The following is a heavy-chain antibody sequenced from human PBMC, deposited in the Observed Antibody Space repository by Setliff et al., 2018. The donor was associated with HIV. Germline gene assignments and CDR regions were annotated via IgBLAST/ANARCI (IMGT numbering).Heavy chain of an antibody. J-gene: IGHJ4*02. V-gene: IGHV4-34*01. CDR2: IIHSGSI. Sequence: SETLSLTCAVYGGSFNDYYWSWIRQPPGKGLEWIGEIIHSGSINYNPSLKSRVTISVDTYNNQFSLNMNTVNAADTAVYYCARGYASGYDAYGYWGQGTLVTVSS. CDR1: GGSFNDYY. D-gene: IGHD5-12*01. CDR3: ARGYASGYDAYGY.